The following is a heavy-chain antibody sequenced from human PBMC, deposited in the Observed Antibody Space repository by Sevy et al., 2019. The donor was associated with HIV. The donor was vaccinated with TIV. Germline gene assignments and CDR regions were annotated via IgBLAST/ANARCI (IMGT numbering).Heavy chain of an antibody. CDR1: GFTFSSYA. J-gene: IGHJ6*02. CDR3: ARVAADDPDFYYYGMDV. CDR2: ISSSSSHI. Sequence: GGSLRLSCAASGFTFSSYAMNWVRQAPGKGLEWVSSISSSSSHINAADSLKGGFTISRDNAKNAMFLQMNSLRAEDTAIDYCARVAADDPDFYYYGMDVWGQGTTVTVSS. D-gene: IGHD6-13*01. V-gene: IGHV3-21*01.